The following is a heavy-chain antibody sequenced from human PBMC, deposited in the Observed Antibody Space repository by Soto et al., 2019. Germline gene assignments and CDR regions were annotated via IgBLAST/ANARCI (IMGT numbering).Heavy chain of an antibody. Sequence: EVVLLQSGGDLVQPGGSLRLSCAASGFTFSDYAMTGVPQAPGKGREWVSDISDGDGDTHYADSVRGRFVISRDNSKNTLFLEMNSLRAEDAAVYYCAKGRTYFDFWGQGSLVTVSS. CDR3: AKGRTYFDF. J-gene: IGHJ4*02. CDR2: ISDGDGDT. V-gene: IGHV3-23*01. CDR1: GFTFSDYA.